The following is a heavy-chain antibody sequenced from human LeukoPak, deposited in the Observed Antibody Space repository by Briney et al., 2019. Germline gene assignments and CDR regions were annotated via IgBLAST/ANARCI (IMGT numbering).Heavy chain of an antibody. V-gene: IGHV3-30*14. CDR3: ARVYPRLLGGVVIRDYYYYMDV. J-gene: IGHJ6*03. Sequence: PGGSLRLSCAASGFTFSSYAMHWVRQAPGKGLEWVAVISYDGSNKYYADSVKGRFTISRDNSKNTLYLQMGSLRAEGMAVYYCARVYPRLLGGVVIRDYYYYMDVWGKGTTVTVSS. CDR1: GFTFSSYA. D-gene: IGHD3-3*01. CDR2: ISYDGSNK.